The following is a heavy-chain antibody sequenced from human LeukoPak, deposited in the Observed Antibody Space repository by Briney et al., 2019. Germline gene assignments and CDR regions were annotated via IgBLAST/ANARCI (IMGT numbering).Heavy chain of an antibody. J-gene: IGHJ4*02. D-gene: IGHD1-26*01. V-gene: IGHV3-23*01. CDR2: VRGSGGTT. CDR1: GFTFTNYA. CDR3: AKDLGVTTDFDY. Sequence: PGGSLRLSCAASGFTFTNYAMSWVRQAPGKGLEWVSSVRGSGGTTFYADSVKGRFTISRDNSKNTLYLQMNSLRAEDTAVYYCAKDLGVTTDFDYWGQGTLVTASS.